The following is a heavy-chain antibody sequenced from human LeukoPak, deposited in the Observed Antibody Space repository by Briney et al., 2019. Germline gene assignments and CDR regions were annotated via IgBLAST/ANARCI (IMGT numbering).Heavy chain of an antibody. Sequence: PGGSLRLSCVASGFTLSMYGMHWVRQAPGKGLEWVAVMSHDGGIEKYAGSVKGRFTISRDNSRETLFLQMNSLRSDDTAVYYCARAKIIYSITHMVVWGQGTTVTVSS. CDR2: MSHDGGIE. J-gene: IGHJ6*02. CDR1: GFTLSMYG. V-gene: IGHV3-30*03. CDR3: ARAKIIYSITHMVV. D-gene: IGHD5-12*01.